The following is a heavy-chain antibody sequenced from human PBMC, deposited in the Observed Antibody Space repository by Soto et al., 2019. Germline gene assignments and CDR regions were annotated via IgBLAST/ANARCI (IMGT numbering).Heavy chain of an antibody. CDR3: AKGDGRIVPRHFDY. J-gene: IGHJ4*02. D-gene: IGHD1-26*01. Sequence: EVHLLESGGGLVQPGGSLRLSCAASGFNFSDYAMSCVRQAPGKGLEWVSAISSGGGSPYYADSVKGRFTISRVNSKNTLYLQMNSLSAEDTAVYFCAKGDGRIVPRHFDYWGQGTLVTASS. CDR2: ISSGGGSP. CDR1: GFNFSDYA. V-gene: IGHV3-23*01.